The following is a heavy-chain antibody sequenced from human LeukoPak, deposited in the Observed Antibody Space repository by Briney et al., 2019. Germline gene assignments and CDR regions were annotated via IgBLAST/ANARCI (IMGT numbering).Heavy chain of an antibody. D-gene: IGHD4-23*01. J-gene: IGHJ1*01. Sequence: PSETLSLTCTVSGGSISSYYWSWIRQPPGKGLEWIGYTYYSGSTNYNPSLKSRVTISVDTSKNQFSLKLSSVTAADTAVYYCARVSGGNSGEYFQHWGQGTLVTVSS. V-gene: IGHV4-59*01. CDR1: GGSISSYY. CDR3: ARVSGGNSGEYFQH. CDR2: TYYSGST.